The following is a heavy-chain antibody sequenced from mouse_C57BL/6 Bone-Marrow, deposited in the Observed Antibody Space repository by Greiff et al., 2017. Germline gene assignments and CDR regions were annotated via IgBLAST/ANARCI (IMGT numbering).Heavy chain of an antibody. Sequence: QVQLQQPGAELVMPGASVKLSCKASGYTFTSYWMHWVKQRPGQGLVWIGEIDPSDSYTNYNQKFKGKSTLTVDTSSSTAYMQLSSLTSEDSAVYYCARSLYYSGRSWYFDVWGTGTTVTGSS. CDR3: ARSLYYSGRSWYFDV. D-gene: IGHD1-1*02. V-gene: IGHV1-69*01. CDR2: IDPSDSYT. J-gene: IGHJ1*03. CDR1: GYTFTSYW.